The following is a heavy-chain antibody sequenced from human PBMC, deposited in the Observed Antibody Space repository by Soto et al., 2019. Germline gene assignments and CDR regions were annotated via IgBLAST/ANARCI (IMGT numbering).Heavy chain of an antibody. CDR2: THHRGST. CDR3: PSHAPQGIAAPLHL. CDR1: GASINNCLHY. J-gene: IGHJ4*02. Sequence: SETLSLTCTFSGASINNCLHYWAWIRQPPGKGLEWIGSTHHRGSTYLNPSLQSRVTISEDTSKNTFFLKMNSLTAADTPMYYWPSHAPQGIAAPLHLWGQAT. D-gene: IGHD6-25*01. V-gene: IGHV4-39*01.